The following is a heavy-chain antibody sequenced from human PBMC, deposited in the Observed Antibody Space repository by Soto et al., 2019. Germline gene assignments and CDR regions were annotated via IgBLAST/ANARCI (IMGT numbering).Heavy chain of an antibody. CDR2: TYYRSQWHT. J-gene: IGHJ5*01. Sequence: QVQLQQSGPRLVKPSQTLSLTCAISGDSVSSNSATWDWIRQSPSRGLEGLGSTYYRSQWHTDYTVSVKGRTTITPDTSTNPLALQLASVTPDDTAVYYCARIIGDSWLDSWGQGTLVTVSS. CDR3: ARIIGDSWLDS. CDR1: GDSVSSNSAT. V-gene: IGHV6-1*01.